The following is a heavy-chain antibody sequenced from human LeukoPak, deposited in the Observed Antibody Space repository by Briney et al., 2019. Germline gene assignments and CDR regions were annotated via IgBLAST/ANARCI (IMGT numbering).Heavy chain of an antibody. CDR1: GFTFSSYW. CDR3: ARDLGGVVAATPTDGMDV. V-gene: IGHV3-74*01. Sequence: GGSLRLSCAASGFTFSSYWMHWVRQAPGKGLVWVSRINSDGSSTSYADSVKGRFTISRDNAKSTLYLQMNSLRAEDTAVYYCARDLGGVVAATPTDGMDVWGQGTTVTVSS. J-gene: IGHJ6*02. D-gene: IGHD2-15*01. CDR2: INSDGSST.